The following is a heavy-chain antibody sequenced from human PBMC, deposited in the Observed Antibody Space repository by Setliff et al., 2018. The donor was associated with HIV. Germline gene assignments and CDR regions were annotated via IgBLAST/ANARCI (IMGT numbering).Heavy chain of an antibody. CDR1: GGSISDDKW. Sequence: KTSETLSLTCAVSGGSISDDKWWDWVRQPPGEGLEWIGEIYHTGRTNYDSSLKSRVTMSVDKTKNEFSLKMTSVTAADTAVYYCTRAPGGGKDYFAYWGRGRLVTVSS. D-gene: IGHD3-16*01. CDR3: TRAPGGGKDYFAY. CDR2: IYHTGRT. V-gene: IGHV4-4*02. J-gene: IGHJ4*02.